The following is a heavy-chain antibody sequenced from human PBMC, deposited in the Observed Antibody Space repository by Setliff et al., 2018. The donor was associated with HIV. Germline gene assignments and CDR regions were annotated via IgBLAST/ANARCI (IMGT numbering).Heavy chain of an antibody. Sequence: LRLSCAASGFTFSNYAMSWVRQAPGKGLEWVSSITSGSTYVNYADSVKGRFTISRDNSKNTLYLQMNSLRVEDTAVYYCAKDVCSGAYCYAYYYYGMDVWGQGTMVTVSS. CDR2: ITSGSTYV. D-gene: IGHD2-15*01. CDR1: GFTFSNYA. J-gene: IGHJ6*02. V-gene: IGHV3-21*01. CDR3: AKDVCSGAYCYAYYYYGMDV.